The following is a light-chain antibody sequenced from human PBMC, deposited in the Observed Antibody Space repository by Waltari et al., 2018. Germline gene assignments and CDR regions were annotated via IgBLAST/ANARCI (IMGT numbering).Light chain of an antibody. CDR1: RSDVGGYNY. J-gene: IGLJ2*01. V-gene: IGLV2-11*01. Sequence: QSALTQPRSVSGSPGQSVTISCTGTRSDVGGYNYVYWYQQHPGKAPKLMIYDVSKRPSGVPDRFSGSKSGNTASLTISGLQAEDEADYYCCSYAGSYTLVFGGGTKLTVL. CDR2: DVS. CDR3: CSYAGSYTLV.